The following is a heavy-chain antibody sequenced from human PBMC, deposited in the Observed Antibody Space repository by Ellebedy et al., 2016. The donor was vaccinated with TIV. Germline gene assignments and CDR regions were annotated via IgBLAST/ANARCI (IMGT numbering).Heavy chain of an antibody. CDR1: GYTFTNFN. CDR2: ISPYNGDT. V-gene: IGHV1-18*04. J-gene: IGHJ2*01. Sequence: ASVKVSCKASGYTFTNFNINWVRQAPGQGLEWMGWISPYNGDTKYTEKFQGRVTVTTDTSTSTAYMELRSLGSDDTAVYYCARGPPSGSPNFYWYFDLWGRGTLVTVSS. CDR3: ARGPPSGSPNFYWYFDL. D-gene: IGHD3-10*01.